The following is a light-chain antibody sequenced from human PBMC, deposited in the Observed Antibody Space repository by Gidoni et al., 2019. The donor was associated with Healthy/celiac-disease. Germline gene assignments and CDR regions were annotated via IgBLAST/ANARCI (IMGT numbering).Light chain of an antibody. V-gene: IGKV3-20*01. CDR1: QSVSSSY. J-gene: IGKJ2*01. CDR3: QQYGSSPPYT. CDR2: GAS. Sequence: EIALTQSPGTLSLSPGERATLSCRASQSVSSSYIAWYQQKPGQAPRLLIYGASSRATGIPDRFSGSGSGTDFTLTISRLEPEDFAVYYCQQYGSSPPYTFGQGTKLEIK.